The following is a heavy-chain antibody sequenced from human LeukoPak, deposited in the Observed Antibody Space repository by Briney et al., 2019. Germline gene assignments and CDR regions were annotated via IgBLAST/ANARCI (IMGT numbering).Heavy chain of an antibody. D-gene: IGHD3-9*01. CDR2: ISSDGSST. CDR1: GFTFSSYW. CDR3: ARAYYDILTGHHDASDI. Sequence: GGSLRLSCAASGFTFSSYWMHGVRQAPGKGLVGVSRISSDGSSTSYADSVKGRFTISRDNAKNTLYLQMNSLRAEDTAVYYCARAYYDILTGHHDASDIWGQGTMVTVSS. J-gene: IGHJ3*02. V-gene: IGHV3-74*01.